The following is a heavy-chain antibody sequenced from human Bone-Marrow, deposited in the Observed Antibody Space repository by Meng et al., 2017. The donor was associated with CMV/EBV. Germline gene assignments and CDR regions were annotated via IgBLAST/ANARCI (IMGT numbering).Heavy chain of an antibody. V-gene: IGHV3-48*04. CDR3: ARVADWSGYYYYGMDV. J-gene: IGHJ6*02. Sequence: GESLKISCVASGFTFSSHAMNWVRQAPGKGLEWVSYISSSGSTIYYADSVKGRFTISRDNAKNSLYLQMNSLRAEDTAVYYCARVADWSGYYYYGMDVWGQGTTVTVSS. CDR2: ISSSGSTI. CDR1: GFTFSSHA. D-gene: IGHD3-3*01.